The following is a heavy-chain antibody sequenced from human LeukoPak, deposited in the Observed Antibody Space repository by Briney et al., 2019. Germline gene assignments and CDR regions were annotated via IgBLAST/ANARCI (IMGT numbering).Heavy chain of an antibody. CDR3: ARRLTQYDCFDP. V-gene: IGHV6-1*01. D-gene: IGHD2-2*01. CDR2: TYYRSTWYN. Sequence: SETLSLTCAVSGGSISSGGYSWNWIRQSPSRGLEWLGRTYYRSTWYNDYAVSVRGRITVNPDTSKNQFSLHLNSVTPEDTAVYYCARRLTQYDCFDPWGQGILVTVSS. J-gene: IGHJ5*02. CDR1: GGSISSGGYS.